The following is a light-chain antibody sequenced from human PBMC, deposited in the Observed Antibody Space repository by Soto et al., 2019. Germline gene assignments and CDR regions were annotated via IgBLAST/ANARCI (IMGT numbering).Light chain of an antibody. CDR1: QGVSRY. V-gene: IGKV3-11*01. Sequence: EIVLTQSPATLSLSPGERATLSCRASQGVSRYLAWYQQKPGQAPRLLIYDASNRATGIPARFSGSGSGTDFTLTISSLEPEDFAVYYCQQRSNWPPITFGQGTRLE. CDR2: DAS. CDR3: QQRSNWPPIT. J-gene: IGKJ5*01.